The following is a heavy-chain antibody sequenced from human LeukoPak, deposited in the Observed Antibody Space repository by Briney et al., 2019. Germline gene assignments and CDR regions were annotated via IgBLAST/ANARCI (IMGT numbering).Heavy chain of an antibody. V-gene: IGHV4-59*01. Sequence: PSETLSLTCTVSGGSISSYYWSWIRQPPGKGLEWIGYIYYSGSTNYNPSLKSRVTISVDTSKNQFSLKLSSVTAADTAVYYCARGSGRWLQEWGQGTLVTVSS. CDR1: GGSISSYY. D-gene: IGHD5-24*01. CDR3: ARGSGRWLQE. CDR2: IYYSGST. J-gene: IGHJ4*02.